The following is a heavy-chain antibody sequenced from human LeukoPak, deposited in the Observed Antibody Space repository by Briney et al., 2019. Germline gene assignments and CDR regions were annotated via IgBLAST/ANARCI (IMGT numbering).Heavy chain of an antibody. CDR1: GGSISSYY. Sequence: PSETLSLTCTVSGGSISSYYWSWIRQPPGKGLEWIGYIYYSGSTNYNPSLKSRVTISVDTSKNQFSLKLSSVTAADPAVCYCARAEVGYNWNIGEVYFYYWPQGTLLTVSS. J-gene: IGHJ4*02. CDR3: ARAEVGYNWNIGEVYFYY. D-gene: IGHD1/OR15-1a*01. CDR2: IYYSGST. V-gene: IGHV4-59*01.